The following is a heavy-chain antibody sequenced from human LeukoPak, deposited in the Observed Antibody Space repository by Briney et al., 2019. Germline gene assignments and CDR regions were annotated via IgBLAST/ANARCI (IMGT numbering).Heavy chain of an antibody. CDR1: SGSISSYY. CDR3: ARGKTYYDISKDAFDI. D-gene: IGHD3-22*01. CDR2: IYYSGST. J-gene: IGHJ3*02. Sequence: SETLSLSCTVSSGSISSYYWSWIRQPPGKGLEWIGYIYYSGSTNYNPSLKSRVTISVDTSKNQFSLKLSSVTAADTAVYCCARGKTYYDISKDAFDIWGQGTMVTVSS. V-gene: IGHV4-59*01.